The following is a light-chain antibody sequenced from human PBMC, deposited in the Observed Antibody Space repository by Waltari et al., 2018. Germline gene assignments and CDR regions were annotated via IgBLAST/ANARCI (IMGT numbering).Light chain of an antibody. V-gene: IGKV4-1*01. J-gene: IGKJ2*01. CDR1: QSLLYSSNNKDD. CDR2: WAS. CDR3: QQYYSVPYT. Sequence: DIVMTQSPDSLALSLGERATIHCESSQSLLYSSNNKDDLAWFQQKPGQPPKLLISWASTRESGVPDRFSGSGSGTDFTLTISSLQAEDVALYFCQQYYSVPYTFGQGTKLEIK.